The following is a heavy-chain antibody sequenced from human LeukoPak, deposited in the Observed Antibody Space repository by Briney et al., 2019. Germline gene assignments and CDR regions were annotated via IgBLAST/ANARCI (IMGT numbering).Heavy chain of an antibody. CDR2: TYYRSKWYN. Sequence: PSQTLSLTCAISGDSVSHNSVSWNWIRQSPSRGLEWLGRTYYRSKWYNDYAVSVKSRITINPDTSKNQFSLQLNSVTPEDAAVYYCARGTGWFDPWGQGTLVTVSS. V-gene: IGHV6-1*01. CDR1: GDSVSHNSVS. CDR3: ARGTGWFDP. J-gene: IGHJ5*02. D-gene: IGHD3/OR15-3a*01.